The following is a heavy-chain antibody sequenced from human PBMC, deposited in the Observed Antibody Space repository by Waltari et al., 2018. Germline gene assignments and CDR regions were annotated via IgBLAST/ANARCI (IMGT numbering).Heavy chain of an antibody. CDR3: ATAPTTVSANAYYFDY. D-gene: IGHD4-17*01. V-gene: IGHV1-69-2*01. CDR2: VDPENGET. Sequence: EVQLVQSGAEVKKPGATVKISCKVSGYTFTDYYMHWVQQAPGKGLEWMGLVDPENGETIYAGKCQGRVAITADTSTDTAYMELSSLRSEDTAVYYCATAPTTVSANAYYFDYWGQGTLVTVSS. CDR1: GYTFTDYY. J-gene: IGHJ4*02.